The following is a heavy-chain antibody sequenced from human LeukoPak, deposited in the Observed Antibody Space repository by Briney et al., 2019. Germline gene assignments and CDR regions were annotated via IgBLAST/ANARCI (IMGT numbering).Heavy chain of an antibody. CDR3: ARTYYDILTGYYALGY. CDR1: GYTFTSYG. J-gene: IGHJ4*02. D-gene: IGHD3-9*01. Sequence: ASVKVSCKASGYTFTSYGISWVRQAPGQGLEWMGWISAYNGNTNYAQKLQGRVTMTTDTSTSTAYMELRSLRSDDTAVYYCARTYYDILTGYYALGYWGQGTLVTVSS. CDR2: ISAYNGNT. V-gene: IGHV1-18*01.